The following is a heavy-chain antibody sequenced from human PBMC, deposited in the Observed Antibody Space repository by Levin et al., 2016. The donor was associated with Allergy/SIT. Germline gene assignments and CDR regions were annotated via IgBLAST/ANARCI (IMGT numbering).Heavy chain of an antibody. CDR1: GFSVSQYA. CDR3: ARDQSDLWKNGLDV. V-gene: IGHV3-33*01. Sequence: GGPLRLSCAASGFSVSQYAMHWVRQAPGKGLEWVAVIWDDADKKYFGDSLKGRSAISRDESKNTVDLQMNSLRTEDAAVYYCARDQSDLWKNGLDVWGQGTTVFVSS. D-gene: IGHD3-3*01. CDR2: IWDDADKK. J-gene: IGHJ6*02.